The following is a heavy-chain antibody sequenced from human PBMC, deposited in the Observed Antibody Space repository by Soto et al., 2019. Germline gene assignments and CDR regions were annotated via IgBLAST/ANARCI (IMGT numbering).Heavy chain of an antibody. V-gene: IGHV1-2*02. D-gene: IGHD1-7*01. CDR3: AREDWNYPGWFDP. CDR1: GYTFTGYY. Sequence: QVQLVQSGAEVKKPGASVKVSRKASGYTFTGYYMHWVRQAPGQGLEWMGWINPNSGGTNYAQKFQGRVTMTRDTSISTAYMELSRLRFDDTAVYYCAREDWNYPGWFDPWGQGTLVTVSS. CDR2: INPNSGGT. J-gene: IGHJ5*02.